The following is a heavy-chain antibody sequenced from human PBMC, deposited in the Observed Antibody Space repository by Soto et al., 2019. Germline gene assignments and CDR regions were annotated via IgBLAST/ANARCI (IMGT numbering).Heavy chain of an antibody. D-gene: IGHD3-16*02. CDR3: ARDGQELSLDY. CDR1: GFTLSDYT. CDR2: ISSSGSNI. Sequence: GGSLRLSCAASGFTLSDYTMNWVRQAPGKGLEWVSSISSSGSNIYYADSLKGRFTISRDNSKNSLYLQMNSLRAEDTAVYYCARDGQELSLDYWGQGTLVTVSS. J-gene: IGHJ4*02. V-gene: IGHV3-21*01.